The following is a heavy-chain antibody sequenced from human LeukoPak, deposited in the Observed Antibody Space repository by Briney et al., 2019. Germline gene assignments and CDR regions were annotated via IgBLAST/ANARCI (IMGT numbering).Heavy chain of an antibody. V-gene: IGHV3-23*01. D-gene: IGHD3-22*01. CDR3: AKDMNYYDSTFNY. CDR2: ISGSGGST. Sequence: GGTLRLSCTASGFTFSSYAMSWVRPAPGKGLEWVSAISGSGGSTYYADSVKGRLSISTDNSKNTLYLQMNSLRAEYTAVYYCAKDMNYYDSTFNYWGQGTLVTVSS. J-gene: IGHJ4*02. CDR1: GFTFSSYA.